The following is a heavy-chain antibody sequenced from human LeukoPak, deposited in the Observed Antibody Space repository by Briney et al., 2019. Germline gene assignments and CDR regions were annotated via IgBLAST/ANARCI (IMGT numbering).Heavy chain of an antibody. CDR3: ARDLIAAFSYMDV. CDR2: INPSGGST. D-gene: IGHD6-13*01. CDR1: GYTFTSYY. J-gene: IGHJ6*03. Sequence: ASVKVSCKASGYTFTSYYMHWVRQAPGQGLEWMGIINPSGGSTSYAQKFQGRVTMTRDMSTSTVYMELSSLRSEDTAVYYCARDLIAAFSYMDVWGKGTTVTVSS. V-gene: IGHV1-46*01.